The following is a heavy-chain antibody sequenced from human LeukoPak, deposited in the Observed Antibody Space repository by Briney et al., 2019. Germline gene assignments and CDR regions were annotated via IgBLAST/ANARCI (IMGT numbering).Heavy chain of an antibody. CDR1: GFTLSSYW. CDR2: INSAGSST. D-gene: IGHD6-19*01. CDR3: ARGGGYSSGLNDH. V-gene: IGHV3-74*01. J-gene: IGHJ4*02. Sequence: GGSLRLSCAASGFTLSSYWMHWVRQAPGKGLVWVSRINSAGSSTDYADSVKGRFTISRDNAKNTLYLQMNSLRAEDTAVYYCARGGGYSSGLNDHWGQGTLVTVSS.